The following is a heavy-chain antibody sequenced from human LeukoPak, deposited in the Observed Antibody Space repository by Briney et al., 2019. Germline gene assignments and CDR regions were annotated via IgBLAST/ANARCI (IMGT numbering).Heavy chain of an antibody. CDR3: AKDQTDGYNLADY. CDR2: ISGIGGST. D-gene: IGHD5-24*01. J-gene: IGHJ4*02. Sequence: GGSLRLSCAASGFTFSSYAMSWVRQAPGKGLECVSTISGIGGSTYYADSVKGRFTISRDNSKNTLYLQMNSLRAEDTAVYYCAKDQTDGYNLADYWGQGTLVTVSS. CDR1: GFTFSSYA. V-gene: IGHV3-23*01.